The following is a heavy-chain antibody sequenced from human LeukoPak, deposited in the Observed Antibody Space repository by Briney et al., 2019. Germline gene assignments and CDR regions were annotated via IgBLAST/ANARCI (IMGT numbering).Heavy chain of an antibody. CDR1: GFTFSDHW. V-gene: IGHV3-7*04. J-gene: IGHJ6*02. CDR2: IYLDGSET. CDR3: ARGHYGMDV. Sequence: GGSLRLYCAASGFTFSDHWLTWVRQGSGKGPEWVANIYLDGSETNYLDSVKGRFTISRDNAKNSLYLQMNSLRAEDTAVYYCARGHYGMDVWGQGTTVTVSS.